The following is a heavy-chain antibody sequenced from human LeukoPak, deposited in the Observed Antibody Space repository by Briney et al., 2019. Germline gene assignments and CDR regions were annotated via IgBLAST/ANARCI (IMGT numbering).Heavy chain of an antibody. CDR2: IYPGDSDT. V-gene: IGHV5-51*01. CDR1: GYSFTSYW. D-gene: IGHD2-2*01. CDR3: ARLPATEEYRPANSCQDCYFDY. Sequence: GESLKISCKGSGYSFTSYWIGWVRQMPGKGLEWMGIIYPGDSDTRYSPSFQGQVTISADKSISTAYLQWSSLKASDTAMYYSARLPATEEYRPANSCQDCYFDYWGQGTLVTVSS. J-gene: IGHJ4*02.